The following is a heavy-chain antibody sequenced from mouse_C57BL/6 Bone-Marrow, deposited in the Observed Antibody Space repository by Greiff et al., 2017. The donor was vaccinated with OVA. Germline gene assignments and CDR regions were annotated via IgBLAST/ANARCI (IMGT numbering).Heavy chain of an antibody. CDR3: ARHDYGPFDY. Sequence: EVKVVESGGGLVKPGGSLKLSCAASGFTFSDYGLHWVRQAPEKGLEWVAYISSGSSTIYYADTVKGRFTISRDNAKNTLFLQMTSLRSEDTAMYYCARHDYGPFDYWGQGTTLTVSS. D-gene: IGHD2-4*01. J-gene: IGHJ2*01. CDR2: ISSGSSTI. CDR1: GFTFSDYG. V-gene: IGHV5-17*01.